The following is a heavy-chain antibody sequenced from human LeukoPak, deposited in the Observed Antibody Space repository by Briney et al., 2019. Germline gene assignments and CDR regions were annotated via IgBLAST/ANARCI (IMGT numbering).Heavy chain of an antibody. V-gene: IGHV3-30-3*01. D-gene: IGHD6-13*01. CDR2: ISYDGSNK. J-gene: IGHJ4*02. CDR1: GFTFSSYA. Sequence: GGSLRLSCAASGFTFSSYAMHWVRQAPGKGLEWVAVISYDGSNKYYADSVKGRFTISRDNSKNTLYLQMNSLRAEDTAVYYCASSSSSWYHFDYWGQGTLVTVSS. CDR3: ASSSSSWYHFDY.